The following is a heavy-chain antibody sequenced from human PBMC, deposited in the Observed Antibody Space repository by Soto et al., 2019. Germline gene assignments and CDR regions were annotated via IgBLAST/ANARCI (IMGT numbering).Heavy chain of an antibody. CDR1: VNVLSGGGYF. V-gene: IGHV4-61*08. CDR3: TREQSHDNYFDP. J-gene: IGHJ5*02. Sequence: PSETLSLTCTVCVNVLSGGGYFYTWVRQPPGKGLVWFGYFYYSGGTNYNPSLKSRVTISLDKSKSQFSLRLLSVPAADPAVYFCTREQSHDNYFDPWGQGTLVTVPQ. D-gene: IGHD6-19*01. CDR2: FYYSGGT.